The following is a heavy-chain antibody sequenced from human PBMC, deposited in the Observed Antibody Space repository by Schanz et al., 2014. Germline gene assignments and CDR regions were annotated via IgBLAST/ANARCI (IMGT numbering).Heavy chain of an antibody. Sequence: QVQLVESGGGVVQFGRSLRLSCVASGFTFSSYGMHWVRQAPGKGLEWVAVIWYDENNKYYADSVKGRFTISRDNSKNTLYLQMNSLRADDTAVYYCARDSGPYYDKSMDVWGQGTTVAVSS. D-gene: IGHD3-9*01. CDR3: ARDSGPYYDKSMDV. J-gene: IGHJ6*02. CDR2: IWYDENNK. CDR1: GFTFSSYG. V-gene: IGHV3-33*01.